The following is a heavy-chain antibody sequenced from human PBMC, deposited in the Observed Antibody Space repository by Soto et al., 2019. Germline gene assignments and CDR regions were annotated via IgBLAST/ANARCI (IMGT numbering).Heavy chain of an antibody. CDR3: ATYGGDSGGYEYFQR. CDR1: GFTFTSYG. J-gene: IGHJ1*01. V-gene: IGHV3-23*01. CDR2: ISGSSDT. Sequence: EVQLLESGGGLEPPGGSLRLSCVTSGFTFTSYGMSWVRQAPGKGLEWVSAISGSSDTYYRDSVKGRFTISRDNSRSTLYLQMNSLRAEDTAVYYCATYGGDSGGYEYFQRWGQGCLVTVSS. D-gene: IGHD4-17*01.